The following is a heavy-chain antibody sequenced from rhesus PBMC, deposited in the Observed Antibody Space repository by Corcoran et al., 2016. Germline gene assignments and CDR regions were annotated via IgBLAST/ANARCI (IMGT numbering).Heavy chain of an antibody. D-gene: IGHD6-31*01. CDR2: ISGSGGST. J-gene: IGHJ4*01. V-gene: IGHV4-173*01. CDR3: ARDGSSGWAGSRGFDY. Sequence: QLQLQESGPGLVKPSETLSLPCAVSGGSISSNYWSWIRQPPGTGLEWIGRISGSGGSTDSNPSLKSRVTISTDTSKNQCSLKLSSGNAADTAVYDCARDGSSGWAGSRGFDYWGQGVLVTVSS. CDR1: GGSISSNY.